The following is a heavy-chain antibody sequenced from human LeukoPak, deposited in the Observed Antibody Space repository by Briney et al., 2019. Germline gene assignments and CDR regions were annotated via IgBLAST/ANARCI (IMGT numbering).Heavy chain of an antibody. V-gene: IGHV1-18*01. CDR2: ISAYNGNT. D-gene: IGHD1-26*01. CDR1: GYTFTSYG. Sequence: ASVKVSCKASGYTFTSYGISWVRQAPGQGLEWIGWISAYNGNTNYAQKLQGRVTMTTDTSTSTAYMELRSLRSDDTAVYYCARDRGYSGSLDDAFDIWGQGTMVTVSS. J-gene: IGHJ3*02. CDR3: ARDRGYSGSLDDAFDI.